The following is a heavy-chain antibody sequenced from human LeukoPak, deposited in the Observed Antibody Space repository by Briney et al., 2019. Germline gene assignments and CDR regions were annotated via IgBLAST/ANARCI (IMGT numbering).Heavy chain of an antibody. Sequence: GGSLRLSCAASGFTFSSYWMSWVRQAPGKGLEWVANIKQDGSEKYYVDSVKGRFTISRDNAKNSLYLQMNSLRAEDTAVYYCARGRPMITFGGVIAKYYYYGMDVWGQGTTVTVSS. D-gene: IGHD3-16*02. J-gene: IGHJ6*02. CDR3: ARGRPMITFGGVIAKYYYYGMDV. V-gene: IGHV3-7*01. CDR2: IKQDGSEK. CDR1: GFTFSSYW.